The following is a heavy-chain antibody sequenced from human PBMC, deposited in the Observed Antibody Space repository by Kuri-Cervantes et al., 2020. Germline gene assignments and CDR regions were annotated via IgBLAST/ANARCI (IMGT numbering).Heavy chain of an antibody. CDR1: GYTVTSYD. V-gene: IGHV1-18*01. CDR2: ISAYNGDT. Sequence: ASVKVSCKTSGYTVTSYDVNWVRQATGQGLEWMGWISAYNGDTNYAQKLQGRVTMTTDTSTSTAYMELRSLRSDDTAVYYCARDLGATVTTGGYWGQGTLVTVSS. CDR3: ARDLGATVTTGGY. D-gene: IGHD4-17*01. J-gene: IGHJ4*02.